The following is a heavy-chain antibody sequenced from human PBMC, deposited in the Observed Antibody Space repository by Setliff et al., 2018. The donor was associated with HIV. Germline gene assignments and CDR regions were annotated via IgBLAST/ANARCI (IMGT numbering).Heavy chain of an antibody. D-gene: IGHD1-26*01. V-gene: IGHV4-59*11. J-gene: IGHJ4*02. Sequence: SETLSLTCTVSAGSLTSHYWGWIRQPPGKGLEWIGSTFYTGGGIKYNPSLKSRVTISINTSKSQLSLRLESVTPADTAEYYCARGLDSGSYTATYFFDYWGQGTLVTVSS. CDR1: AGSLTSHY. CDR3: ARGLDSGSYTATYFFDY. CDR2: TFYTGGGI.